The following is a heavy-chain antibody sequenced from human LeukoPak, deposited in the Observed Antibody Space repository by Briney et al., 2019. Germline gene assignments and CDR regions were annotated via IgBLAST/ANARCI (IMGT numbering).Heavy chain of an antibody. CDR3: ATLEGSGADY. CDR1: GGSISSYY. Sequence: SETLSLTCTVSGGSISSYYWSWIRQPPGKGLERIGYIYYSGSTNYNPSLKSRVTISVDTSKNQFSLKLSSVTAADTAVYYCATLEGSGADYWGQGTLVTVSS. D-gene: IGHD3-10*01. CDR2: IYYSGST. J-gene: IGHJ4*02. V-gene: IGHV4-59*12.